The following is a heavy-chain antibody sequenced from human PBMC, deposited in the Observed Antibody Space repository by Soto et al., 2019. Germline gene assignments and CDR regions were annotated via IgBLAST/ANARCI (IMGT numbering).Heavy chain of an antibody. CDR3: AKARYCSSTSCYWYYYGMDV. CDR2: ISYDGSNK. V-gene: IGHV3-30*18. CDR1: GFTFSSYG. D-gene: IGHD2-2*01. J-gene: IGHJ6*02. Sequence: GGSLRLSCAASGFTFSSYGMHWVRQAPGKGLEWVAVISYDGSNKYYADSVKGRFTISRDNSKNTLYLQMNSLRAEDTAGYYCAKARYCSSTSCYWYYYGMDVWGQGTTVTVSS.